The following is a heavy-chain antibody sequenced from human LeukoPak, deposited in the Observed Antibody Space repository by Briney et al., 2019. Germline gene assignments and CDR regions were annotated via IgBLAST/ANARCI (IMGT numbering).Heavy chain of an antibody. V-gene: IGHV1-2*02. CDR2: INPNSGGT. CDR1: GYTFTGYY. J-gene: IGHJ4*02. CDR3: ARDRNSCPDY. D-gene: IGHD2-2*01. Sequence: RASVKVSCKASGYTFTGYYMHWVRQAPGQGLEWMGWINPNSGGTNYAQKFQGRVTMIRDTSISTAYMELSRLTSDDTAVYYCARDRNSCPDYWGQGTLVTVSS.